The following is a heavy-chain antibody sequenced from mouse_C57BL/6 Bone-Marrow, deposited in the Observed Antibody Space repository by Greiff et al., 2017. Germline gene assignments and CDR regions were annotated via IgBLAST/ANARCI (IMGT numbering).Heavy chain of an antibody. Sequence: EVKLMESGGGLVQPGGSLKLSCAASGFTFSDYYMYWVRQTPEKRLEWVAYISNGGGSTYYPDTVKGRFTISRDNAKNTLYLQMSRLKSEDTAMYYCARRRDFTWFAYWGQGTLVTVSA. J-gene: IGHJ3*01. V-gene: IGHV5-12*01. CDR2: ISNGGGST. CDR1: GFTFSDYY. D-gene: IGHD2-4*01. CDR3: ARRRDFTWFAY.